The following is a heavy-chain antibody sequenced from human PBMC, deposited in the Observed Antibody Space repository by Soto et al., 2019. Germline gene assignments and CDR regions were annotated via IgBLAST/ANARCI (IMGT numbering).Heavy chain of an antibody. Sequence: PSETLSLTCTVSGGSISSHYWSWIRQPPGKGLEWIGYIYYSGGTNYNPSLKSRVTISVDTSKNQFSLKLSSVTAADTAVYYCARGLVEMATIIAGWFDPWGQGTLVTVSS. CDR3: ARGLVEMATIIAGWFDP. V-gene: IGHV4-59*11. J-gene: IGHJ5*02. CDR1: GGSISSHY. CDR2: IYYSGGT. D-gene: IGHD5-12*01.